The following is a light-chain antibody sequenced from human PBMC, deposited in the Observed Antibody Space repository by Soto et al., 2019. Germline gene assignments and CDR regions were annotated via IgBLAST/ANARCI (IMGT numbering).Light chain of an antibody. J-gene: IGKJ3*01. Sequence: IQLTQSPSSLSASVGDRVTITCRASQGISSFLAWYQQKPGKAPKLLIYGASTLQSGVPSRFSGSGSGTDFTLTIGSLQPEDFATYYCQQLNSFPPPFGPGTNVDIK. CDR3: QQLNSFPPP. CDR2: GAS. CDR1: QGISSF. V-gene: IGKV1-9*01.